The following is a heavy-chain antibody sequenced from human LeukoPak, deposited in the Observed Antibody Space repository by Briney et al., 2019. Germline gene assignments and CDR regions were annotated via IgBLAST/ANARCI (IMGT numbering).Heavy chain of an antibody. CDR3: ARDEGSSYPFDY. CDR1: GGSISNYY. D-gene: IGHD2-2*01. V-gene: IGHV4-59*12. J-gene: IGHJ4*02. Sequence: SETLSLTCTVSGGSISNYYWSWIRQPPGKGLEWIGYIYYSGSTYYNPSLKSRVTISVDTSKNQFSLNLSSVTAADTAVYFCARDEGSSYPFDYWGQGTLVTVSS. CDR2: IYYSGST.